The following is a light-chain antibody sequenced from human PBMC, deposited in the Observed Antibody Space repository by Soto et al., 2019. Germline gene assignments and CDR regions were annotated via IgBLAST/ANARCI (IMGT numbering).Light chain of an antibody. CDR1: QSVSSSY. Sequence: EIVLTQSPGTLSLSPGARATLSCRASQSVSSSYLAWYQQKPGQAPRLLIYGASSRATGIPDRFSGSGSGTDFTLTISRLEPEDFAVYYCQQYGSSRTWTFGQGTKVDIK. V-gene: IGKV3-20*01. CDR3: QQYGSSRTWT. J-gene: IGKJ1*01. CDR2: GAS.